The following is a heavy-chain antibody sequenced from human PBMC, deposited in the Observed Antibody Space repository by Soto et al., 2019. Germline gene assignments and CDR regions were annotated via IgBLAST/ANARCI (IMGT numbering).Heavy chain of an antibody. Sequence: GGSLRLSCAASGFTFSSYSMNWVRQAPGKGLEWVSSISSSSSYIYYADSVKGRFTISRDNAKNSLYLPMNSLRAEDTAVYYCAREPYGDSTFDYWGQGTLVTVSS. CDR1: GFTFSSYS. V-gene: IGHV3-21*01. D-gene: IGHD4-17*01. CDR2: ISSSSSYI. CDR3: AREPYGDSTFDY. J-gene: IGHJ4*02.